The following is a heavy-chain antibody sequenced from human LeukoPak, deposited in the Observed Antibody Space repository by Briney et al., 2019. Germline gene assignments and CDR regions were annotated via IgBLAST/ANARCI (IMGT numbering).Heavy chain of an antibody. V-gene: IGHV4-61*01. J-gene: IGHJ4*02. D-gene: IGHD2-21*02. CDR1: GGSISSSYYY. CDR3: ARTRGYGAYCGGDCYPLDY. Sequence: SETLSLTCTVTGGSISSSYYYWSWIRQPPGKGLEWIGYIYYSGITNYNPSLKSRVTLSVDTSNNQFSLKLSSVTAADTAMYYCARTRGYGAYCGGDCYPLDYWGQGTLVTVSS. CDR2: IYYSGIT.